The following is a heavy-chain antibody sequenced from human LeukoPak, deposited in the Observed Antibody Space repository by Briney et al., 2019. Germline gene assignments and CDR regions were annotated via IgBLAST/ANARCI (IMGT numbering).Heavy chain of an antibody. CDR1: GGTFSSYA. Sequence: SVKVSCKASGGTFSSYAISWVRQAHGQGLEWMGGIIPIFGTANYAQKFQGRVTITADESTSTAYMELSSLRSEDTAVYYCARDKPSGAYYYYMDVWGKGTTVTVSS. D-gene: IGHD3-10*01. J-gene: IGHJ6*03. V-gene: IGHV1-69*01. CDR3: ARDKPSGAYYYYMDV. CDR2: IIPIFGTA.